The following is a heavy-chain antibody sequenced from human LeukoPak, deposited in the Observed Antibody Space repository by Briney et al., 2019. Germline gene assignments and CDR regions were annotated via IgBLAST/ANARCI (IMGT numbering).Heavy chain of an antibody. CDR1: GGSIRSGGDY. Sequence: SQTLSLTCTVSGGSIRSGGDYWNWIRQHPERGLEWIGYIYYSGSTYYNPSLKSRVTISVDTSKNQFSLKLSSVTAADTAVYYCAKDPPTPVDYWGQGTLVTVSS. CDR2: IYYSGST. CDR3: AKDPPTPVDY. D-gene: IGHD4-17*01. J-gene: IGHJ4*02. V-gene: IGHV4-31*03.